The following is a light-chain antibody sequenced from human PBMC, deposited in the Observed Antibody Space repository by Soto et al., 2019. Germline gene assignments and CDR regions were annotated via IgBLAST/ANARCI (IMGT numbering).Light chain of an antibody. J-gene: IGLJ1*01. Sequence: QSVLTQPPSASGTPGQRVTISCSGSSSNIGSNTVNWYQQLPGPAPKLLIYSNNQRPSGVPDRFSGSKSGTSASLAISGLQSDDEADYYCAACDDSLNGYVFGTGTKLTVL. CDR1: SSNIGSNT. V-gene: IGLV1-44*01. CDR3: AACDDSLNGYV. CDR2: SNN.